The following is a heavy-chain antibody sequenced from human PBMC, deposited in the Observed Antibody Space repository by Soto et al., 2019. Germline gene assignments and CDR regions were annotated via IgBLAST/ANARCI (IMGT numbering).Heavy chain of an antibody. CDR2: INLNSGDT. V-gene: IGHV1-2*02. CDR1: VDTFTDSS. J-gene: IGHJ5*02. Sequence: ASVKVSCKTSVDTFTDSSMHWVRQAPGQGLEWMGWINLNSGDTNYAEKFRGRVTMTRDTSIITAYMELTRLKSDDTAVYYCARDLGGYDLYGPDTWGQGTLVTVSS. CDR3: ARDLGGYDLYGPDT. D-gene: IGHD5-12*01.